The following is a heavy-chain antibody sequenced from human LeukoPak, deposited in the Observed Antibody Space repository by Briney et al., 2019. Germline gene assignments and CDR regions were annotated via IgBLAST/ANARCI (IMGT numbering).Heavy chain of an antibody. CDR2: INHSGST. Sequence: PSETLSLTCAVYGGSFSGYYWSWIRQPPGKGLEWIGEINHSGSTNYNSSLKSRATISVDTSKNQFSLKLSSVTAADTAVYYCARAVTTVTTLGYFDYWGQGTLVTVSS. CDR3: ARAVTTVTTLGYFDY. CDR1: GGSFSGYY. V-gene: IGHV4-34*01. D-gene: IGHD4-17*01. J-gene: IGHJ4*02.